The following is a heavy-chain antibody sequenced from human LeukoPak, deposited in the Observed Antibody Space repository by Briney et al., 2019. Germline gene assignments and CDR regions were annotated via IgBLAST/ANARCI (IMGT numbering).Heavy chain of an antibody. CDR3: ARESADCSSTSCYKWFDP. D-gene: IGHD2-2*02. J-gene: IGHJ5*02. CDR1: GYTFTGYY. CDR2: INPNSGGT. V-gene: IGHV1-2*02. Sequence: GASVKVSCKASGYTFTGYYMHWVRQAPGQGLEWMGWINPNSGGTNYAQKFQGRVTMTRDTSISTAYMELSRLRSDDTAVYYCARESADCSSTSCYKWFDPWGQGTLVTVSS.